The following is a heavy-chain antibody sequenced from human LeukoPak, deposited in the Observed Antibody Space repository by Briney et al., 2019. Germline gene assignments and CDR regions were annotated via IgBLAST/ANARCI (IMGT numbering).Heavy chain of an antibody. Sequence: GGSLRLSCAASGFTFSSYGMHWVRQAPGKGLEWVAVIWYDASDRYYADSVKGRFTISRDNSKNTLFLQMNSLRDDDTAVYYCVRGVGVSRFNYFDPWGQGTLVVVSS. D-gene: IGHD5-24*01. CDR2: IWYDASDR. CDR3: VRGVGVSRFNYFDP. J-gene: IGHJ5*02. V-gene: IGHV3-33*01. CDR1: GFTFSSYG.